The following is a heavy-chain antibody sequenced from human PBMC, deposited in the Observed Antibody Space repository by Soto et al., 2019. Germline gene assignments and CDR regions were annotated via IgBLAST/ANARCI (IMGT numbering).Heavy chain of an antibody. V-gene: IGHV3-23*01. J-gene: IGHJ5*02. CDR1: GFTFSSYA. CDR2: ISGSGGST. Sequence: SLSLSFAASGFTFSSYAMGWVRRAPGKGLEWVSAISGSGGSTYYADSVKGRFTISRDNSKNTLYLQMNSLRAEDTAVYYCAKEQEWLVQAPNWFDPWGQGTLVTVSS. D-gene: IGHD6-19*01. CDR3: AKEQEWLVQAPNWFDP.